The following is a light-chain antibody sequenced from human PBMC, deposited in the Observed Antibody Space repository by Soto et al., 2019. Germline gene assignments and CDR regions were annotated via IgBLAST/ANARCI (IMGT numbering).Light chain of an antibody. CDR3: QQYNNWPPWK. J-gene: IGKJ1*01. CDR1: QSVSSN. V-gene: IGKV3-15*01. CDR2: GAS. Sequence: EIVMTQSPATLSVSPGERATLSCRASQSVSSNLAWYQQKPGQAPRLLIYGASTRATGIPARFSGSGSGTEFTRTISSLQSEEFEVYYCQQYNNWPPWKFGQGTKVEIK.